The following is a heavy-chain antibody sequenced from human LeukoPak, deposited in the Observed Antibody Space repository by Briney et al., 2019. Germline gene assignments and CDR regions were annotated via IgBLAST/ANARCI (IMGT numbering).Heavy chain of an antibody. CDR1: GFTFSSYT. D-gene: IGHD6-6*01. CDR2: ISAVSTYI. CDR3: ARGGIAGRPVYYYYMDV. J-gene: IGHJ6*03. Sequence: GGSLRLSCAASGFTFSSYTIHWVRQAPGKGLEWDSSISAVSTYIYYADSVKGRFTISRDNVEKSAYLELSGLTAHDTAIYYCARGGIAGRPVYYYYMDVWGKGTTVTVPS. V-gene: IGHV3-21*01.